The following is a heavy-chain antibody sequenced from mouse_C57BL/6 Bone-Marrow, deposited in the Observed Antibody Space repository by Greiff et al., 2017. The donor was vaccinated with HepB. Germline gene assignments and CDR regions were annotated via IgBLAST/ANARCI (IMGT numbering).Heavy chain of an antibody. Sequence: VQLKESGPGLVKPSQSLSLTCSVTGYSITSGYYWNWIRQFPGNKLEWMGYISYDGSNNYNPSLKNRISITRDTSKNQFFLKLNSVTTEDTATYYCARGSSLPYAMDYWGQGTSVTVSS. J-gene: IGHJ4*01. CDR3: ARGSSLPYAMDY. CDR1: GYSITSGYY. D-gene: IGHD1-1*01. CDR2: ISYDGSN. V-gene: IGHV3-6*01.